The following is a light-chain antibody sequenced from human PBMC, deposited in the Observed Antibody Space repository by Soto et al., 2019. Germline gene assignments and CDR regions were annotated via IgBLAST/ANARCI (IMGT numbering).Light chain of an antibody. V-gene: IGKV3-11*01. CDR1: QSVSSY. CDR3: HQRTDWPTWT. J-gene: IGKJ1*01. Sequence: EIVLTQSPATLSLSPGERATLSCRASQSVSSYLAWYQQKPGQTPRLLIYDASNRATGIPARFSGSGSGTDFTLTISILEPEDFAVYYCHQRTDWPTWTFGQGTKVEIK. CDR2: DAS.